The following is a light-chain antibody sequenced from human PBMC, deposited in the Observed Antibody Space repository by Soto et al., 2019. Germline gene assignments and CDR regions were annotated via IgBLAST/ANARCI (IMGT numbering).Light chain of an antibody. CDR1: SSDVGGSDY. CDR2: EVT. Sequence: QSALTQPPSAPGSPGQSVTISCTGTSSDVGGSDYVSWYQQDPGKAPKLIIYEVTKRPAGVPDRFSGSKSGNTASLTVSGLQADDESYYYCSSFARGDNPHVLFGGGTKLTVL. CDR3: SSFARGDNPHVL. J-gene: IGLJ2*01. V-gene: IGLV2-8*01.